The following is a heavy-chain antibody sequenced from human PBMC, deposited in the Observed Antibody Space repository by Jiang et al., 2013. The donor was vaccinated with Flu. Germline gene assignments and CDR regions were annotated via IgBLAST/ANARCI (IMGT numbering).Heavy chain of an antibody. CDR1: SSYW. V-gene: IGHV5-10-1*01. Sequence: SSYWISWVRQMPGKAWSGVGRIDPSDSYTNYSPSFQGHVTISADKSISTAYLQWSSLKASDTAMYYCARRPRYSYGRPLDAFDIWGQGTMVTVSS. D-gene: IGHD5-18*01. CDR2: IDPSDSYT. J-gene: IGHJ3*02. CDR3: ARRPRYSYGRPLDAFDI.